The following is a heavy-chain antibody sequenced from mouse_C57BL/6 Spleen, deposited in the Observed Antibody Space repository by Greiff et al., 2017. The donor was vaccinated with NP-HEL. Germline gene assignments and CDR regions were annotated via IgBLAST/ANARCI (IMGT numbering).Heavy chain of an antibody. CDR1: GFSLTSYG. J-gene: IGHJ4*01. V-gene: IGHV2-2*01. CDR2: IWRGGST. D-gene: IGHD3-2*02. Sequence: VQLVESGPGLVQPSQSLSITCTVSGFSLTSYGVHWVRQSPGKGLEWLGVIWRGGSTDYNAAFISRLSISKDNSKCQVFFKMNSLQADDTAIYYCARSPGYDAMDYWGQGTSVTVSS. CDR3: ARSPGYDAMDY.